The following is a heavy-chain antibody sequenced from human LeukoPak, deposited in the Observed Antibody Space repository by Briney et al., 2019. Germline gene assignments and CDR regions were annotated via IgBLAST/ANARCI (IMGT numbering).Heavy chain of an antibody. V-gene: IGHV1-46*01. CDR2: INPSGTDS. J-gene: IGHJ4*02. Sequence: ASVKVSCKASGYTFSTYYMHWVRQAPGQGLEWMGIINPSGTDSNYAQKLQGRVTMTTDTSTSTAYMELRSLRSDDTAVYYCARENRLGIAADGGYWGQGTLVTVSS. CDR3: ARENRLGIAADGGY. CDR1: GYTFSTYY. D-gene: IGHD6-13*01.